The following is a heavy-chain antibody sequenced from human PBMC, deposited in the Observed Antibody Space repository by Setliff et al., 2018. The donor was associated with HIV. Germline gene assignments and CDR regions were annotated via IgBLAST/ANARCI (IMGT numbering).Heavy chain of an antibody. Sequence: ASVKVSCKASGYTFSSYGISWVRQAPGQGLEWVGWISAYNGNTNYAQKFQGRVTMTTDTSTRTAYMELRSLRSDDTAVYYCARDPSSWFYFDYWGQGTLVTVSS. CDR2: ISAYNGNT. D-gene: IGHD6-13*01. V-gene: IGHV1-18*01. CDR3: ARDPSSWFYFDY. J-gene: IGHJ4*02. CDR1: GYTFSSYG.